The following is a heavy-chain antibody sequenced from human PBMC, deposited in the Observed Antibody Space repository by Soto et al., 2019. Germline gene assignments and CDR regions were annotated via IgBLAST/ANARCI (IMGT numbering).Heavy chain of an antibody. V-gene: IGHV1-18*01. CDR2: ISAYNGNT. CDR1: GYTFTNYG. CDR3: ARAPPPVDS. Sequence: QVQLVQSGAEVKKPGASVKVSCKASGYTFTNYGISWVRQAPGQGLEWMGWISAYNGNTKYAQKLQGRVTMTTDTPTSTAYMELRRPRSDDTAAYYCARAPPPVDSWGQGTLVTVSS. J-gene: IGHJ4*02.